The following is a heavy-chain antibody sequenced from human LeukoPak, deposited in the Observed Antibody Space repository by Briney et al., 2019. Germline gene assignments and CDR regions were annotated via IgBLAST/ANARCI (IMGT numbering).Heavy chain of an antibody. CDR3: AKGDLEY. CDR2: MTHDGSDK. Sequence: GSLSLSFAASGFHFNYWMSWVRQAPGKGLEWVATMTHDGSDKYYLDSVNGRFTISRDSAKNSIYLQMNSLRVEDTATYYCAKGDLEYWGLGTLVTVSS. V-gene: IGHV3-7*01. J-gene: IGHJ4*02. CDR1: GFHFNYW.